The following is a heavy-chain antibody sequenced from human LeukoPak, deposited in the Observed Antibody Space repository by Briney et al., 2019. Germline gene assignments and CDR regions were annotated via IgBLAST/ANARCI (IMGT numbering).Heavy chain of an antibody. V-gene: IGHV4-61*05. CDR3: ARRSDYYGSGKFDY. CDR1: GGSISSSSYY. D-gene: IGHD3-10*01. Sequence: PSETLSLTCTVSGGSISSSSYYWGWIRQPPGQGLEWIGYIYYSGSTNYNPSLKSRVTISVDTSKNQFSLKLSSVTAADTAVYYCARRSDYYGSGKFDYWGQGTLVTVSS. CDR2: IYYSGST. J-gene: IGHJ4*02.